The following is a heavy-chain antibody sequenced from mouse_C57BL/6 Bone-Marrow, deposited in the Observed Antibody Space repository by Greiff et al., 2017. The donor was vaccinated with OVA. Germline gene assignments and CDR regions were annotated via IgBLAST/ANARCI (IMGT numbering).Heavy chain of an antibody. CDR2: ISSGSSTI. J-gene: IGHJ4*01. Sequence: DVKLQESGGGLVKPGGSLKLSCAASGFTFSDYGMHWVRQAPEKGLEWVAYISSGSSTIYYADTVKGRFTISRDNAKNTLFLQMTSLRSEDTAMYYGARKAYYSNYYAMDYWGQGTSVTVSS. V-gene: IGHV5-17*01. CDR3: ARKAYYSNYYAMDY. D-gene: IGHD2-5*01. CDR1: GFTFSDYG.